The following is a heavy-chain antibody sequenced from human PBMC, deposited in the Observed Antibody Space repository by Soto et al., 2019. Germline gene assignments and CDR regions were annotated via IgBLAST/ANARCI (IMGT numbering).Heavy chain of an antibody. V-gene: IGHV3-74*01. Sequence: PGGSLRLSCAASGCTFSTAWMQWVRQAPGKGLVWVSWINSDGSSTSYADSVKGRFTISRDNAKNTLYLQMNSLRAEDTAVYYCASGGSSLNFDSWGQGTLVTVSS. CDR2: INSDGSST. CDR3: ASGGSSLNFDS. CDR1: GCTFSTAW. J-gene: IGHJ4*02. D-gene: IGHD6-6*01.